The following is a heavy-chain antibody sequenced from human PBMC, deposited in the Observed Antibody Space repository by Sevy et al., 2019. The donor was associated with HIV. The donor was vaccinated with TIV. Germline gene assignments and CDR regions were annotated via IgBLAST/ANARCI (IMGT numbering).Heavy chain of an antibody. CDR2: INPNSGGT. CDR1: GYTFTGYY. D-gene: IGHD6-13*01. Sequence: ASVKVSCKASGYTFTGYYMHWVRQAPGQGLEWMGRINPNSGGTNYTQKFQGRVTMTRDTSISTAYMELSRLRSDDTAVYYCARDLDRIAVAGYYYYGMDVWGQGTTVTVSS. J-gene: IGHJ6*02. CDR3: ARDLDRIAVAGYYYYGMDV. V-gene: IGHV1-2*06.